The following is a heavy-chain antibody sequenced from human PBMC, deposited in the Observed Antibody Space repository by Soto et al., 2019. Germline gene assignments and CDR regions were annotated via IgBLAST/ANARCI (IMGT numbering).Heavy chain of an antibody. CDR1: GFSLNTNGVG. V-gene: IGHV2-5*02. CDR2: IYWDDDK. CDR3: AHRRGAPGHFDY. Sequence: QITLKESGPTLVKPTQTLTLTCIFSGFSLNTNGVGVGWIRQPPGKALEWLALIYWDDDKRYSPSLNNRLTIXKXPSKNQVVLTMTNMDPVDTATYYCAHRRGAPGHFDYWGQGTLVTVSS. J-gene: IGHJ4*02.